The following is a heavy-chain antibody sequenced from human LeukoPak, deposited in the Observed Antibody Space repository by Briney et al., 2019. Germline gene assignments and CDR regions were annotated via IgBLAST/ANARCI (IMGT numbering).Heavy chain of an antibody. D-gene: IGHD6-13*01. V-gene: IGHV3-53*01. J-gene: IGHJ4*02. CDR1: GLTVSSNY. CDR2: IYSGGST. CDR3: ARGRYSSSWFGEGYFFDY. Sequence: GGSLRLSCAASGLTVSSNYMSWVRQAPGKGLEWVSVIYSGGSTYYADSVKGRFTISRDNSKNTLYPQMNGLRAEDTALYYCARGRYSSSWFGEGYFFDYWGQGTLVTVSS.